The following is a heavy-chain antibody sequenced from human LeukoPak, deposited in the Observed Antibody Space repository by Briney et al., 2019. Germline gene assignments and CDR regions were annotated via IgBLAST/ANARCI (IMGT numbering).Heavy chain of an antibody. V-gene: IGHV3-30*04. Sequence: GGSLRLSCAASGLTFSNYAMHWVRQAPGKGLEWVAVISYDGSSKYYADSVKGRFTISRDNSKNTLYLQMNSLRPEDAAVYYCARDSYGLDYWGQGTLVTVSS. CDR2: ISYDGSSK. D-gene: IGHD5-18*01. CDR3: ARDSYGLDY. J-gene: IGHJ4*02. CDR1: GLTFSNYA.